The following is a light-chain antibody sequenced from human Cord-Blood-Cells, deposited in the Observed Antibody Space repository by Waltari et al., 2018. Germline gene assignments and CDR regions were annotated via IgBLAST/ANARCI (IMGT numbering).Light chain of an antibody. J-gene: IGKJ1*01. Sequence: AIRMTQSPSSFPASTGDRVTITCRASQGISSYLDWYQQKPGKAPKLLIYAASTLQSGVPARFSGSGSGTDFTLTISCLQSEDFATYYCQQYYSYPRTFGQGTKVEIK. V-gene: IGKV1-8*01. CDR2: AAS. CDR3: QQYYSYPRT. CDR1: QGISSY.